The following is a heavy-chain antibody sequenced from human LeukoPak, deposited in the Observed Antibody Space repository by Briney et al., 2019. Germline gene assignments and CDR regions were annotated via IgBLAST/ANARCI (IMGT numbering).Heavy chain of an antibody. D-gene: IGHD2-8*01. Sequence: ASVRVSCKASGYTFTAYYMHWVRQAPGQGLEWMGWINPNSGGTNYAQKFQGRVTMTRDTSISTACMELSRLRSDDTAVYYCATNPWFDPWGQGTLVTVSS. CDR1: GYTFTAYY. V-gene: IGHV1-2*02. CDR3: ATNPWFDP. J-gene: IGHJ5*02. CDR2: INPNSGGT.